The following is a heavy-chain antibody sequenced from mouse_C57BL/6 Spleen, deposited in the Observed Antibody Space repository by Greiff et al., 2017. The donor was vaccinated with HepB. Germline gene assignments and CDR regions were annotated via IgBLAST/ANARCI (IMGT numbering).Heavy chain of an antibody. J-gene: IGHJ3*01. CDR2: IDPEDGDT. Sequence: VHVKQSGAELVRPGASVKLSCTASGFNIKDYYMHWVKQRPEQGLEWIGRIDPEDGDTEYAPKFQGKATMTADTSSNTAYLQLSSLTSEDTAVYYRTTASYYYGSRFAYWGQGTLVTVSA. V-gene: IGHV14-1*01. CDR1: GFNIKDYY. D-gene: IGHD1-1*01. CDR3: TTASYYYGSRFAY.